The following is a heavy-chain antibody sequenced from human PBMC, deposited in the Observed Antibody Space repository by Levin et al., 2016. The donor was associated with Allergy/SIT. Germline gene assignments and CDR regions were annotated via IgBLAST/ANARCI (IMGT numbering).Heavy chain of an antibody. Sequence: WIRQPPGKGLEWIGYIYYSGSTYYNPSLKSRVTISVDTSKNQFSLKLSSVTAADTAVYYCARVSEDGYNYSRIDYWGQGTLVTVSS. CDR3: ARVSEDGYNYSRIDY. V-gene: IGHV4-31*02. J-gene: IGHJ4*02. CDR2: IYYSGST. D-gene: IGHD5-24*01.